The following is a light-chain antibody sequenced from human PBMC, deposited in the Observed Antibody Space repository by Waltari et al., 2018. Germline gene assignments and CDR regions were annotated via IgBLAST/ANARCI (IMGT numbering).Light chain of an antibody. V-gene: IGLV2-14*03. Sequence: QSALTQPASVSGSPGQLITIFCTGTSSDVGGHNSVSWYQQHPDKAPKLMIFDVSNRPSGVSNRFSGSKSANTASLTISGLQADDEADYYCSSYTSSDTLVFGTGTKVTVL. CDR2: DVS. J-gene: IGLJ1*01. CDR1: SSDVGGHNS. CDR3: SSYTSSDTLV.